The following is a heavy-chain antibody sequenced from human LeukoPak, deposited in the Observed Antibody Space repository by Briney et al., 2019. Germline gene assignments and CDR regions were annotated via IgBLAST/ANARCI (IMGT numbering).Heavy chain of an antibody. CDR2: ISGSGGST. CDR1: GFTFSSYA. D-gene: IGHD1-26*01. CDR3: ASSGIYYGAAFDF. V-gene: IGHV3-23*01. Sequence: GSLRLSCAASGFTFSSYAMSWVRQAPGKGLEWVSAISGSGGSTYYADSVKGRFTISRDNAKNSLYLQMNSLRAEDTALYYCASSGIYYGAAFDFWGQGSLVTVSA. J-gene: IGHJ4*02.